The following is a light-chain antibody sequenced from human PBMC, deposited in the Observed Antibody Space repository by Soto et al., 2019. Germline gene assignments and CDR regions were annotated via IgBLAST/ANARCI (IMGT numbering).Light chain of an antibody. CDR1: SSDVGSYNY. CDR3: CSFAGMNIWV. Sequence: QSALTQPAPVSGSPGQSITISCTGTSSDVGSYNYVSWYQQHPGKAPKLIIYEVTKRPAGVSNRFSGSKSGNTASLTISGLQAEYEADYYCCSFAGMNIWVFGGGTKVTVL. CDR2: EVT. J-gene: IGLJ2*01. V-gene: IGLV2-23*02.